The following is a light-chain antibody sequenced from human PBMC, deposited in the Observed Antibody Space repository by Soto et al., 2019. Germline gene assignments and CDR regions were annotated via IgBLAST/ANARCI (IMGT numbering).Light chain of an antibody. CDR1: QSVSGSY. CDR3: QQYGGAPLVS. Sequence: EIVLTQSPGTLPLSPGERATLSCRAGQSVSGSYLAWYQQKPGQAPRPLISGASSRATGIPDRLSGSGSGTDFTLSSSRREPADFAVYYCQQYGGAPLVSFGGGTKVEIK. V-gene: IGKV3-20*01. CDR2: GAS. J-gene: IGKJ4*01.